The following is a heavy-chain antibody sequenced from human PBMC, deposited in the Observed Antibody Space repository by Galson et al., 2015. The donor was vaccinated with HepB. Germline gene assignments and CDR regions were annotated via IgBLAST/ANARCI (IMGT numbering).Heavy chain of an antibody. CDR1: GFTFTAYA. Sequence: SLRLSCAASGFTFTAYAMTWVRQAPGKGLEWVSSISGSGRTTYYADSVKGRFTVSRDKSKDTLYLQMNSLRAEDTAVYYCAKQDSSGLDYWGQGTLVTVSS. V-gene: IGHV3-23*01. J-gene: IGHJ4*02. D-gene: IGHD6-19*01. CDR2: ISGSGRTT. CDR3: AKQDSSGLDY.